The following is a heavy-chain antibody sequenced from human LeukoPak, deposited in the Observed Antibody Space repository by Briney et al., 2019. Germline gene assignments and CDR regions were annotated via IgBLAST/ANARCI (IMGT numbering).Heavy chain of an antibody. CDR2: IYHSGST. CDR3: ARAPGGDFWSGYYIDY. Sequence: SETLSLTCTVSGGSISSYYWSWIRQPPGKGLEWIGYIYHSGSTYYNPSLKSRVTISVDRSKNQFSLKLSSVTAADTAVYYCARAPGGDFWSGYYIDYWGQGTLVTVSS. CDR1: GGSISSYY. V-gene: IGHV4-59*12. D-gene: IGHD3-3*01. J-gene: IGHJ4*02.